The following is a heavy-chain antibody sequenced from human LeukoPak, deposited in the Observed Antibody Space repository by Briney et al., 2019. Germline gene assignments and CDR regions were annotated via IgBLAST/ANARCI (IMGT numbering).Heavy chain of an antibody. Sequence: PGGSLRLSCAASGFTFSSYAMSWVRQAPGKGLEWVSAISGSGGNTYYADSVKGRFTISRDNSKNTLYLQMNILRAEDTAVYYCAKAGGSYYTSSWYAYWGQGSLVTVSS. J-gene: IGHJ4*02. CDR1: GFTFSSYA. CDR3: AKAGGSYYTSSWYAY. V-gene: IGHV3-23*01. D-gene: IGHD6-13*01. CDR2: ISGSGGNT.